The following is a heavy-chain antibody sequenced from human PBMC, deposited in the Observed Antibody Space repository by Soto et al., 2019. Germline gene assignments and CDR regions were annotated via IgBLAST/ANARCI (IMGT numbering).Heavy chain of an antibody. CDR2: ISSSSSYI. CDR1: GFTFSSYS. D-gene: IGHD3-3*01. V-gene: IGHV3-21*01. Sequence: PGGSLRLSCAASGFTFSSYSMNWVRQAPGKGLEWVSSISSSSSYIYYAGSVKGRFTISRDNAKNSLYLQMNSLRAEDTAVYYCARTLPYYDFWSGYSLAGDYWGQGTLVTVSS. CDR3: ARTLPYYDFWSGYSLAGDY. J-gene: IGHJ4*02.